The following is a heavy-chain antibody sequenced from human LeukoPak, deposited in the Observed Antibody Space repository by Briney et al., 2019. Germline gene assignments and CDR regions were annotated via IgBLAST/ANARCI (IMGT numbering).Heavy chain of an antibody. Sequence: PSETLSLTCTVSDSSISTYYWSWIRQPPGKGLEWIGYISYSGTTNYNPSLKSRVTISVDTSKNQFSLRLSSVTAADTAVYYCARDMGESGTYYGDAFDIWGQGTMVTVSS. J-gene: IGHJ3*02. CDR3: ARDMGESGTYYGDAFDI. V-gene: IGHV4-59*01. CDR2: ISYSGTT. CDR1: DSSISTYY. D-gene: IGHD1-26*01.